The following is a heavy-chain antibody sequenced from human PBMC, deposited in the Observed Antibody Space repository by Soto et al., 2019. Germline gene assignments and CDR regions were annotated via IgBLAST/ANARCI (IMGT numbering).Heavy chain of an antibody. J-gene: IGHJ4*02. D-gene: IGHD2-15*01. CDR3: AKRLQPAVGPFDC. V-gene: IGHV3-23*01. CDR1: GFTFSSYT. CDR2: INPSGATT. Sequence: GGSLRLSCAASGFTFSSYTMTWFRQAPGEGLEWVSIINPSGATTYYAGSVKGRFTISRDNSKNTLYLQMNSLRADDTAVYYCAKRLQPAVGPFDCWGLGTLVTVSS.